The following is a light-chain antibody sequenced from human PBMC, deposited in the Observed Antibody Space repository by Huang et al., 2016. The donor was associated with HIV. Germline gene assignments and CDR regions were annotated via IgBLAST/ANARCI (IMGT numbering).Light chain of an antibody. CDR1: QSVDSTY. J-gene: IGKJ3*01. CDR3: QQYSRSVFT. CDR2: GAS. Sequence: EIVLTQSPGTLSLSPGVRATLSCRATQSVDSTYLAWYQQKPGQAPRLLIYGASSRATGIPDRFSGSGAGTDFTLTISRLEPEDFAVYYCQQYSRSVFTFGPGTKVDIK. V-gene: IGKV3-20*01.